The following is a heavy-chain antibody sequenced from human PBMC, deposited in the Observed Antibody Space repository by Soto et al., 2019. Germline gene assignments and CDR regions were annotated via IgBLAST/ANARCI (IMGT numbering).Heavy chain of an antibody. D-gene: IGHD6-13*01. CDR1: GFTFSTYA. CDR2: MSGSGGST. V-gene: IGHV3-23*01. J-gene: IGHJ4*02. Sequence: PGGSLRLSCAASGFTFSTYAMNWVRQAPGKGLEWVSGMSGSGGSTYNADSVKGRFTISRDNSKKTLYLQMNSLRVEDTAVYYCARNPSSSWYGGYYFDYCGQGSLVTVSS. CDR3: ARNPSSSWYGGYYFDY.